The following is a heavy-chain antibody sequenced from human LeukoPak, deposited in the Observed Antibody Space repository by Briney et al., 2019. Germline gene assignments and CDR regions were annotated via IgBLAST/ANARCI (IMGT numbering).Heavy chain of an antibody. V-gene: IGHV1-69*04. D-gene: IGHD5-24*01. CDR1: GYTLTELS. Sequence: SVKVSCKVSGYTLTELSMHWVRQAPGQGLEWMGRIIPILGIANYAQKFQGRVTITADKSTSTAYMELSSLRSEDTAVYYCARDGYNTNDYWGQGTLVTVSS. J-gene: IGHJ4*02. CDR3: ARDGYNTNDY. CDR2: IIPILGIA.